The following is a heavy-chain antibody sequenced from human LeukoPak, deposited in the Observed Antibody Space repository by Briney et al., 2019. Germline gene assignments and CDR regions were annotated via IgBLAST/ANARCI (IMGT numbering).Heavy chain of an antibody. J-gene: IGHJ3*02. CDR1: GGSISSGSHH. CDR3: VRETATYYYDSRGYYRQIEVFDI. D-gene: IGHD3-22*01. CDR2: VYYSGRT. Sequence: SETLSLTCTVSGGSISSGSHHWGWFRQSPGKGLEWIGNVYYSGRTAYSPSLKSRVTISVDISKNQFSLQLNSVTAADTAVYYCVRETATYYYDSRGYYRQIEVFDIWGQGTPVIVSS. V-gene: IGHV4-39*07.